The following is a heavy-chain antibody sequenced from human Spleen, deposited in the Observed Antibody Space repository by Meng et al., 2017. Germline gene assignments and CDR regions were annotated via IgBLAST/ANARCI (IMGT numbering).Heavy chain of an antibody. CDR1: DYTFTGYG. J-gene: IGHJ4*02. V-gene: IGHV1-18*03. CDR3: ARGTPGRSYSDY. Sequence: QVQPVQSGPEVKKPGASVKVSCKASDYTFTGYGVSWVRQAPGQGLEWMAWLGAHDGDTSHAPKFQGRVTVSADRPTATAYMELRSLRSDDMAVYYCARGTPGRSYSDYWGQGTLVTVSS. CDR2: LGAHDGDT. D-gene: IGHD3-10*01.